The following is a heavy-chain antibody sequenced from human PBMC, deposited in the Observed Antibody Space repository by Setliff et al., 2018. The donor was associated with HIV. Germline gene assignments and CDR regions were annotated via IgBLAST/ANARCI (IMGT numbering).Heavy chain of an antibody. CDR3: ARAYYDSVWGSHRYRFYYFDY. V-gene: IGHV1-2*02. CDR1: GCTFTGYY. Sequence: ASVKVSCKASGCTFTGYYMHWVRQAPGQGLEWMGWINPNSGGTNYAQKFQGRVTMTTDTSISTAYMELSRLRSEDTAVYYCARAYYDSVWGSHRYRFYYFDYWGQGSLVTVSS. D-gene: IGHD3-16*02. CDR2: INPNSGGT. J-gene: IGHJ4*02.